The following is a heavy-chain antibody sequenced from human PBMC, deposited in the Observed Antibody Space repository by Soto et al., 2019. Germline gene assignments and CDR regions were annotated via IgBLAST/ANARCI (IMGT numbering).Heavy chain of an antibody. V-gene: IGHV1-69*13. CDR1: GGTFSSYA. Sequence: SVKVSCKASGGTFSSYAISWVRQAPGQGLEWMGGIIPIFGTANYAQKFQGRVTITADESTSTAYMELSSLRSEDTAVYYCARDSAAYCGGDCYTKSIYYYYYGMDVWGQGTTVTVS. CDR3: ARDSAAYCGGDCYTKSIYYYYYGMDV. CDR2: IIPIFGTA. J-gene: IGHJ6*02. D-gene: IGHD2-21*02.